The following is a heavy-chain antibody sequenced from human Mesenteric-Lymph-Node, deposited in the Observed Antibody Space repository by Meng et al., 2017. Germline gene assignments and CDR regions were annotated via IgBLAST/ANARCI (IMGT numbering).Heavy chain of an antibody. CDR3: ARASYGSGSPLGESWFDP. CDR2: IHSSGST. Sequence: QVQLQESGPGLVKPSPTLSLTCTVSGGSIGSGGYYWSWIRQHPGKGLEWIGYIHSSGSTYYNPSLRSRLTISVDTSKNQFSLKLSSVTAADTAVYYCARASYGSGSPLGESWFDPWGQGTLVTVSS. D-gene: IGHD3-10*01. V-gene: IGHV4-31*03. J-gene: IGHJ5*02. CDR1: GGSIGSGGYY.